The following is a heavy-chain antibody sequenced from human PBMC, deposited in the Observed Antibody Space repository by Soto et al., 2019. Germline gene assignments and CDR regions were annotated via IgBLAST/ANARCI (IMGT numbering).Heavy chain of an antibody. Sequence: QVQLVQSGAEVKKPGASVKVSCKASGYTFTSHDINWMRQTTGQGLEWMGWMNPNSGHTNSAQKFQGSVTMTRDTSINTAYMELTNLRSEDTAIYYCASDMSTTWGQGTLVTVSS. V-gene: IGHV1-8*01. D-gene: IGHD2-2*01. CDR3: ASDMSTT. J-gene: IGHJ5*02. CDR2: MNPNSGHT. CDR1: GYTFTSHD.